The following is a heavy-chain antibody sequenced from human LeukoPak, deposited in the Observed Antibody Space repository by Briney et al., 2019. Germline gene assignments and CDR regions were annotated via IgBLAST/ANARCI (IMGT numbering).Heavy chain of an antibody. CDR1: GITVSTNY. CDR3: FNYAY. J-gene: IGHJ4*02. Sequence: HTGGSLRLSCAASGITVSTNYMSWVRQAPGKGLEWVSVIYSDGSTSYADSVKGRFTLSRDNSKNTVYLQVSSLRVEDTAVYYCFNYAYWGQGTLVTVSS. D-gene: IGHD3-16*01. CDR2: IYSDGST. V-gene: IGHV3-66*01.